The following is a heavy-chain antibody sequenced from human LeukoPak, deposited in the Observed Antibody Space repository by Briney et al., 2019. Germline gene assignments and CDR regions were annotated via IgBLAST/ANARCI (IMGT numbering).Heavy chain of an antibody. D-gene: IGHD2-2*01. CDR2: ISAYNGNT. CDR3: ASDVGYCRSTSCYGLYY. Sequence: ASVKVSCKASGYTFTNYGVTWMRQAPGQGLEWMGWISAYNGNTKYAQKLQGRVTMTTDTSTSTAYMELRSLRSDDTAVYYCASDVGYCRSTSCYGLYYWGQGTLVTVSS. CDR1: GYTFTNYG. V-gene: IGHV1-18*01. J-gene: IGHJ4*02.